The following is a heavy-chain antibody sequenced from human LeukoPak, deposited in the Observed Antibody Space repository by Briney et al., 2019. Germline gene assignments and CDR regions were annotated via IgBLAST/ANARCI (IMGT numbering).Heavy chain of an antibody. V-gene: IGHV3-11*05. CDR1: GFNFSDYY. Sequence: GGSLRLSCAASGFNFSDYYMSWIRQAPGKGLEWVSYISSSSSYTNYADSVKGRFTISRDNAKNSLYLQMNSLRAEDTAVYYCARDSGYCSSTSCYSPHYYGMDVWGQGTTVTVSS. CDR3: ARDSGYCSSTSCYSPHYYGMDV. CDR2: ISSSSSYT. D-gene: IGHD2-2*01. J-gene: IGHJ6*02.